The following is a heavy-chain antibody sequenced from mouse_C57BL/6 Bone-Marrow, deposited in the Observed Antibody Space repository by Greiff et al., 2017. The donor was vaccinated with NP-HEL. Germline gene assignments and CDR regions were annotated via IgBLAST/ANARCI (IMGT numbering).Heavy chain of an antibody. CDR3: AYYEYGDYAMDY. CDR2: IDPANGNT. CDR1: GFNIQNTY. J-gene: IGHJ4*01. D-gene: IGHD2-4*01. V-gene: IGHV14-3*01. Sequence: VQLQQSVAELVRPGASVKLSCTASGFNIQNTYMHWVKQRPEQGLEWIGRIDPANGNTKYAPKFQGKATITADTSSNTAYLQLSSLTSEDTAIYYGAYYEYGDYAMDYWGQGTSVTVAS.